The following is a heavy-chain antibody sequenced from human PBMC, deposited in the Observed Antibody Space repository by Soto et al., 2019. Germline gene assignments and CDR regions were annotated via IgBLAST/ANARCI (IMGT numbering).Heavy chain of an antibody. CDR2: IYWDDDK. Sequence: QITLKESGPTLVKPTQTLTLTCTFSGFSLSTSGVGVGWIRQPPGKALEGLALIYWDDDKRYRPSLASRLTTTKDASKNQVVLTMTNMDPVDTATYYCAHLRGSWTDRKFNYWGQGTLVTVSS. D-gene: IGHD6-13*01. CDR1: GFSLSTSGVG. V-gene: IGHV2-5*02. CDR3: AHLRGSWTDRKFNY. J-gene: IGHJ4*02.